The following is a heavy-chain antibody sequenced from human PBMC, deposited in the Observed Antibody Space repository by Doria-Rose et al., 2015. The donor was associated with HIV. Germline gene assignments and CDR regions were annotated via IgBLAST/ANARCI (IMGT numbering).Heavy chain of an antibody. D-gene: IGHD6-13*01. V-gene: IGHV2-26*01. CDR3: ARIKSSRWYHKYYFDF. J-gene: IGHJ4*02. CDR2: IFSDDER. CDR1: GVSLSSPGMG. Sequence: QITLKESGPVLVKPTETLTLTCTVSGVSLSSPGMGVSWIRQPPGKALEWLATIFSDDERSYKTSLKSRLTISRGTSKSQVVLTMTDMDPVDTATYYCARIKSSRWYHKYYFDFWGQGAQVIVSA.